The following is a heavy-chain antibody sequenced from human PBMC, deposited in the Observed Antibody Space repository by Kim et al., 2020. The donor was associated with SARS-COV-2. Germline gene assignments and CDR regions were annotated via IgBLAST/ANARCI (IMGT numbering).Heavy chain of an antibody. CDR3: ATEHYYDSSLDY. CDR1: GFTFSSYA. Sequence: GGSLRLSCAASGFTFSSYAMHWVRQAPGKGLEWVAVISYDGSNKYYADSVKGRFTISRDNSKNTLYLQMNSLRAEDTAVYYCATEHYYDSSLDYWGQGTL. CDR2: ISYDGSNK. D-gene: IGHD3-22*01. J-gene: IGHJ4*02. V-gene: IGHV3-30*04.